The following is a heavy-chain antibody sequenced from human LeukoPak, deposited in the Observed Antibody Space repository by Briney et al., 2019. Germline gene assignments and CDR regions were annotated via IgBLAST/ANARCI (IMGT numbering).Heavy chain of an antibody. CDR2: ISGSGGRT. J-gene: IGHJ4*02. CDR3: AKDDDWLRFEH. Sequence: GGSLRLSCAPSGFTFSSHGMNWVRQAPGKGVEWVSGISGSGGRTYYADSVKGRFTISRDNSNHMLYLQMNSLIAEDTAIYYCAKDDDWLRFEHWGRGTPVSVSS. V-gene: IGHV3-23*01. CDR1: GFTFSSHG. D-gene: IGHD5-12*01.